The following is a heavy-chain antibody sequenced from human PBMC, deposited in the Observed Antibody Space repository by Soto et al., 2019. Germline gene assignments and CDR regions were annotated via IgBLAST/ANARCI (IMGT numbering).Heavy chain of an antibody. CDR1: GGSISSGNYY. D-gene: IGHD2-15*01. CDR3: ATMGTPATGLYYFDY. V-gene: IGHV4-30-4*01. CDR2: ISYSGST. J-gene: IGHJ4*02. Sequence: SETLSLSCTVSGGSISSGNYYWSWIRQPPGKGLEWIGFISYSGSTYYNLSLKSRVTISVDTSKNQFSLNLSFVTAAATAVYYCATMGTPATGLYYFDYWGQGTLVTVSS.